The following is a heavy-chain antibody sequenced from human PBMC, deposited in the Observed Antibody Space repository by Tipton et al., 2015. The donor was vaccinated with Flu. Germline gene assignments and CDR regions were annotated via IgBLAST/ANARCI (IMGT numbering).Heavy chain of an antibody. CDR3: ARGPLPDSNWYNGMDV. Sequence: SLRLSCAASGFTFSRYAMSWVRQAPGKGLEWVAAISGGGGTTYFADSVKGRFTISRENGKNSLYLQMNSLGAGDTAVYFCARGPLPDSNWYNGMDVWGQGTTVTVSS. CDR1: GFTFSRYA. J-gene: IGHJ6*02. CDR2: ISGGGGTT. D-gene: IGHD6-13*01. V-gene: IGHV3-23*01.